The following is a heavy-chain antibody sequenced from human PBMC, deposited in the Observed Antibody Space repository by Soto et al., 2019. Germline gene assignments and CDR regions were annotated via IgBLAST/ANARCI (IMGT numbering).Heavy chain of an antibody. Sequence: ASVKVSCKASGYTSTSYAMHWVRQAPGQRLEWMGWINAGNGNTKYSQKFQGRVTITRDTSASTAYMELSSLRSEDTAVYYCARGKDTHYYYGMDVWGQGTTVTVSS. D-gene: IGHD2-15*01. CDR2: INAGNGNT. V-gene: IGHV1-3*01. CDR1: GYTSTSYA. CDR3: ARGKDTHYYYGMDV. J-gene: IGHJ6*02.